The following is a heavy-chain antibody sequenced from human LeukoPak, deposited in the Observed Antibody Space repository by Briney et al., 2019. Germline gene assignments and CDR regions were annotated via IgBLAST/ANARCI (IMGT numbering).Heavy chain of an antibody. CDR2: IGAGGTFT. CDR3: ARSTAFDY. CDR1: GFXFSSYA. D-gene: IGHD2-2*01. J-gene: IGHJ4*02. V-gene: IGHV3-23*01. Sequence: PGGSLRLSCTASGFXFSSYAMNWVRQAPGKGLEWVSGIGAGGTFTYYADSVKGRFTIFRDNSKNALYLQMNSLRAEDTAIYYCARSTAFDYWGQGALVTASS.